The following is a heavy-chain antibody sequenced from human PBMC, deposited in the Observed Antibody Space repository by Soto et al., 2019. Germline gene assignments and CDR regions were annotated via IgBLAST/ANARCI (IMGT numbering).Heavy chain of an antibody. V-gene: IGHV1-18*01. D-gene: IGHD3-22*01. Sequence: GASVKVSCKASGYTFTNYGISWVRQAPGQGLEWMGWISAYSGDTNSAQKLQDRVTMTTDTSTNTAYMELRSLRSDDTAVYYCARARPSMMALGYWGQGTLVTVSS. J-gene: IGHJ4*02. CDR1: GYTFTNYG. CDR3: ARARPSMMALGY. CDR2: ISAYSGDT.